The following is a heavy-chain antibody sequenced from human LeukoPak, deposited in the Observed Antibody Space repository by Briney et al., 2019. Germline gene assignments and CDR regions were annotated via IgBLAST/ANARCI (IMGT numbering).Heavy chain of an antibody. CDR3: ARGRGRVTVRSSIPFFDY. CDR1: GFTFSSYG. J-gene: IGHJ4*02. V-gene: IGHV3-33*01. Sequence: GGSLRLSCAASGFTFSSYGVHWVRQAPGKGLEWVAVIWYDGSNKYYADSVKGRFTISRDNSKNTLYLQMNSLRAEDTAVYYCARGRGRVTVRSSIPFFDYWGQGTLVTVSS. D-gene: IGHD2-21*01. CDR2: IWYDGSNK.